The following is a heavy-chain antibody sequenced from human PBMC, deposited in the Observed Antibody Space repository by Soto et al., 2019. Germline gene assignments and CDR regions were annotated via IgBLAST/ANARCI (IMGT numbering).Heavy chain of an antibody. Sequence: QLPLVQSGAEVREPGASVKLSCKASGYSFSTYDISWLRQAPGKGLEWMGVISLNNGNRNFAWKFLDRVIMTADTSSNTAYMELESLRYDDTAIYYCATSYDSGFDPWGQGTLVTVSS. D-gene: IGHD3-3*01. CDR3: ATSYDSGFDP. CDR2: ISLNNGNR. J-gene: IGHJ5*02. CDR1: GYSFSTYD. V-gene: IGHV1-18*04.